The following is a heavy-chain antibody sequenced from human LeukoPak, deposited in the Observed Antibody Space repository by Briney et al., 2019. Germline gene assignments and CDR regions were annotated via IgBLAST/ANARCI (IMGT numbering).Heavy chain of an antibody. D-gene: IGHD6-6*01. V-gene: IGHV4-39*07. J-gene: IGHJ4*02. CDR2: IYYSGST. CDR3: ARDVLSQLVPSEIDY. Sequence: SETLSLTCTVSGGSISSSSYYWGWIRQPPGKGLEWIGSIYYSGSTYYNPSLKSRVTISVDTSKNQFSLKLSSVTAADTAVYYCARDVLSQLVPSEIDYWGQGTLVTVSS. CDR1: GGSISSSSYY.